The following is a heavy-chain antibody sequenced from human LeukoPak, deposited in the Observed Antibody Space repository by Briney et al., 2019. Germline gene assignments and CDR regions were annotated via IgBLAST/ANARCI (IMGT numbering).Heavy chain of an antibody. J-gene: IGHJ6*02. Sequence: GGSLRLSCTASGFSFSSYSFNWVRHAPGKGLEWVSYISGSGVGRSGTTSSADSVKGRFTMSRGDAKNSLYLQMDSLTDEDTAVYYCAPQGYYYYGLDVWGQGTTVTVSS. V-gene: IGHV3-48*02. CDR2: ISGSGVGRSGTT. CDR1: GFSFSSYS. CDR3: APQGYYYYGLDV.